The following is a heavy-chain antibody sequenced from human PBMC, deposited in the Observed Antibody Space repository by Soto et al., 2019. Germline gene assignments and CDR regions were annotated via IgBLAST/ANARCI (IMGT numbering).Heavy chain of an antibody. D-gene: IGHD3-3*01. CDR2: IYSGGST. CDR1: GFTVSSNY. J-gene: IGHJ4*02. Sequence: GGSLRLSCAASGFTVSSNYMSWVRQAPGKGLEWVSVIYSGGSTYYADSVKGRFTISRDNSKNTLYLQMNSLRAEDTAVYYCARVEGVGDVWSGYDYWGQGTLVTVSS. V-gene: IGHV3-53*01. CDR3: ARVEGVGDVWSGYDY.